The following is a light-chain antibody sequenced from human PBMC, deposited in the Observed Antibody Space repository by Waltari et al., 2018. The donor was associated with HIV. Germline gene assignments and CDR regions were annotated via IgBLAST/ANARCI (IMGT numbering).Light chain of an antibody. J-gene: IGKJ4*01. Sequence: DIQLTQSPALLSASVGDRVTISCRASQDIDTYLAWYHQKPGKAPKLLIYVASTLQAGVSSRFSGSGSGTEFALTISGLQPDDFATYYCQQLKSYPLTFGGGTTVDI. CDR2: VAS. CDR3: QQLKSYPLT. V-gene: IGKV1-9*01. CDR1: QDIDTY.